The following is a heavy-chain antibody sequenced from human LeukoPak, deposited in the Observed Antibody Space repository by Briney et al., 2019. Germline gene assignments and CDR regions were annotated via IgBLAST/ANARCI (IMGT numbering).Heavy chain of an antibody. Sequence: ASVKVSCKASGYTFTGYYMHWVRQAPGQGLEWMGWINPNSGGTNYAQKVQGRVTMTRDTSISTAYMELSRLRSDDTAVYYCARDYYDSSGYRTSHWGQGTLVTVSS. CDR3: ARDYYDSSGYRTSH. CDR1: GYTFTGYY. D-gene: IGHD3-22*01. CDR2: INPNSGGT. J-gene: IGHJ1*01. V-gene: IGHV1-2*02.